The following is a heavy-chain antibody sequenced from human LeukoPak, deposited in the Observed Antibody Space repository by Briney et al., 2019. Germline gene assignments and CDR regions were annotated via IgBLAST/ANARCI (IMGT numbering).Heavy chain of an antibody. D-gene: IGHD5-24*01. J-gene: IGHJ4*02. CDR3: ARDLDGYNYALDY. Sequence: PGGSLRLSCAASGFTFSSCSMNWVRQAPGKGLEWVSSISSSSSYIFYADSVKGRFTISRDNAKNSLYLQMHSLRAEDTAVYYCARDLDGYNYALDYWGQGTLATVSS. CDR2: ISSSSSYI. CDR1: GFTFSSCS. V-gene: IGHV3-21*01.